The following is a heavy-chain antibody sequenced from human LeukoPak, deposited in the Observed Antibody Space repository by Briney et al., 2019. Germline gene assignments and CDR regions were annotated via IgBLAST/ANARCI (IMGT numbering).Heavy chain of an antibody. V-gene: IGHV4-39*07. CDR2: IYYSGST. J-gene: IGHJ4*02. D-gene: IGHD3-10*01. CDR1: GGTISSSSYY. CDR3: ARSDYYALY. Sequence: SETLSLTCTVSGGTISSSSYYWVWIRQPPGKGLEWIGSIYYSGSTYYNPFLKSRVTISVDTSKNQFSLKLSSVTAADTAVYYCARSDYYALYWGQGTLVTVSS.